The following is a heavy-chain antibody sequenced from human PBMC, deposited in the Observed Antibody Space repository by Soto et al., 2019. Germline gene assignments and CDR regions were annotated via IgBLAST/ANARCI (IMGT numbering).Heavy chain of an antibody. Sequence: SETLSLTCTVSGGSISSSSYYWGWIRQPPGKGLEWIGSIYYSGSTYYNPSLKSRVTISVDTSKNQFSLKLSSVTAADTAVYNFAKNVEYCSSTSCYPYFDHGGQGPLVTVSS. V-gene: IGHV4-39*01. J-gene: IGHJ4*02. CDR2: IYYSGST. CDR1: GGSISSSSYY. CDR3: AKNVEYCSSTSCYPYFDH. D-gene: IGHD2-2*01.